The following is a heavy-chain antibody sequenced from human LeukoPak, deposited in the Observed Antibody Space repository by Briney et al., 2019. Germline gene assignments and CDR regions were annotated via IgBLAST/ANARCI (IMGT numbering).Heavy chain of an antibody. J-gene: IGHJ4*02. Sequence: SETLSLTCTVSGGSVSSNRYYWGWIRHPPGKGLEWIGGIYYSGSTYYNPSLQSRVTISVDTSKNQFSLKLSSVTAADTAVYYCATLPWCSGGSCYSHDCWGQGTLVTVSS. CDR1: GGSVSSNRYY. CDR2: IYYSGST. D-gene: IGHD2-15*01. V-gene: IGHV4-39*01. CDR3: ATLPWCSGGSCYSHDC.